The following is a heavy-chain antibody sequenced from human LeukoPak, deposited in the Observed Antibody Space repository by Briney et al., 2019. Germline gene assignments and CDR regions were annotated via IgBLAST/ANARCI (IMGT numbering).Heavy chain of an antibody. V-gene: IGHV5-51*01. J-gene: IGHJ6*03. CDR2: IYPGDSDT. Sequence: GASLQISCKASGYGFTSYWIGWVRQMPGKGLEWMGIIYPGDSDTRYSPSFQGQVTISADKSISTAYLQWSSLKASDTAIYYCARLPGGSGSYYYYMDVWGKGTTVTVSS. D-gene: IGHD3-10*01. CDR3: ARLPGGSGSYYYYMDV. CDR1: GYGFTSYW.